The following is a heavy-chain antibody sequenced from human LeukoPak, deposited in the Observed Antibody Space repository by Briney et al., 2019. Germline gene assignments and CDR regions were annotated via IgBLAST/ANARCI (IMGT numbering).Heavy chain of an antibody. CDR1: GFTFSSYA. D-gene: IGHD3-22*01. V-gene: IGHV3-30-3*01. CDR3: ARASSQWLLPIYFDY. CDR2: ISYDGSNK. Sequence: GGSLILSCAASGFTFSSYAMHWVRQAPGKGLEWVAVISYDGSNKYYADSVKGRFTISRDNSKNTLYLQMNSLRAEDTAVYYCARASSQWLLPIYFDYWGQGTLVTVSS. J-gene: IGHJ4*02.